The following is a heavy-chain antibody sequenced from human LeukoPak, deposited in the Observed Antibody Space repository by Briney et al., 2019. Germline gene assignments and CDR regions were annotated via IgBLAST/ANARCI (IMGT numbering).Heavy chain of an antibody. CDR2: INSVGSST. J-gene: IGHJ6*04. CDR3: ARAPVVVATTHYYYYGMDV. D-gene: IGHD2-15*01. CDR1: GFTFSSYW. V-gene: IGHV3-74*01. Sequence: GGSLRLSCAASGFTFSSYWMHWVRQAPGKGLVWVSRINSVGSSTSYADSVKGRFTISRDNAKNTLYLQMNSLRAEDTAVYYCARAPVVVATTHYYYYGMDVWGKGTTVTVSS.